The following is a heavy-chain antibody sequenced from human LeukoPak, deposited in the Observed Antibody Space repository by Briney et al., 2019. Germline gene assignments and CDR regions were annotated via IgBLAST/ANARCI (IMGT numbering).Heavy chain of an antibody. D-gene: IGHD4-23*01. V-gene: IGHV3-74*01. J-gene: IGHJ6*03. CDR2: NNCDGSST. Sequence: PGGSLRLSCAPSVFPFSSYWMHWVRHAPGKALVCLSRNNCDGSSTSYVDSVNGRFTISIHNDKHTLYLQINRQRAEHTAVCYCARESVGFVYYYMDVCGKGTTVTISS. CDR3: ARESVGFVYYYMDV. CDR1: VFPFSSYW.